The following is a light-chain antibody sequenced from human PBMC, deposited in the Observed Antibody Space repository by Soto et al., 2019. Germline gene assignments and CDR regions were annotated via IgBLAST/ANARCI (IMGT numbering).Light chain of an antibody. J-gene: IGLJ1*01. CDR1: SSDVGGYNY. CDR3: NSYTSSSLYV. Sequence: QSALTQSASVSGSPGQSITISYTGTSSDVGGYNYVSWYQQHPGKAPKLMIYEVSDRPSGVSNRFSGSKSGNTASLTISGLQAEDEADYYCNSYTSSSLYVFGTGTKLTVL. CDR2: EVS. V-gene: IGLV2-14*01.